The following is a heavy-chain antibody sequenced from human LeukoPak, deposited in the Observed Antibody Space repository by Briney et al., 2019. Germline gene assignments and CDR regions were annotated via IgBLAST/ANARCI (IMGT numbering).Heavy chain of an antibody. Sequence: SETLSLTCTVSGGSLSSGDYYWSWIRQPPGRGLEWIGYIYYSGSTYYNPSLKSRVTISVDTSKNQFSLKLSSVTAADTAVYYCARDLSRDGRVDYWGQGTLVTVSS. D-gene: IGHD5-24*01. CDR3: ARDLSRDGRVDY. V-gene: IGHV4-30-4*01. CDR2: IYYSGST. J-gene: IGHJ4*02. CDR1: GGSLSSGDYY.